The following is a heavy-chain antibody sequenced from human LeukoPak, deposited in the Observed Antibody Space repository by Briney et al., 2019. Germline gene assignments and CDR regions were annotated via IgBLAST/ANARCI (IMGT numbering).Heavy chain of an antibody. CDR2: IYYSGST. D-gene: IGHD5-12*01. V-gene: IGHV4-39*07. CDR1: GGSINSSGYS. CDR3: TRVYSGYDFDYYYYMDV. Sequence: SETLSLTCTVSGGSINSSGYSWGWIRQPPGKGLEWIATIYYSGSTNYNPSLKSRVTISVDTSKNQFSLKLSSVTAADTAVYYCTRVYSGYDFDYYYYMDVWGKGTTVTISS. J-gene: IGHJ6*03.